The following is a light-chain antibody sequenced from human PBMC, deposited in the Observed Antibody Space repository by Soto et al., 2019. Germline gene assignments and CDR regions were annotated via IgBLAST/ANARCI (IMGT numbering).Light chain of an antibody. CDR1: NSNIGSNI. J-gene: IGLJ3*02. CDR2: GNS. CDR3: ASWDDSVNGWV. Sequence: QSVLTQPPSASGTPGQRVTISCSGGNSNIGSNIVNWYQQLPGMAPRLLIYGNSQRPSGVPDRFSGSKSGTSASLAISGLQSEDEADYYCASWDDSVNGWVFGGGTKLTVL. V-gene: IGLV1-44*01.